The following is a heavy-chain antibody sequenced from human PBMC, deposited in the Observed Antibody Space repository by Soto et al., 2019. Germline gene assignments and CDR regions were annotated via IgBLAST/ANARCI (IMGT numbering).Heavy chain of an antibody. Sequence: QVQLVQSGAEVKKPGASVKVSCKASGYTFTSYGISWVRQAPGQGLEWMGWISAYNGNTNYAQKLQGRVTMTTDTTXSXXYMERRSLRSDNTAVYYCARDRGRYCSGGSCYSDYWGQGTLVTVSS. CDR2: ISAYNGNT. D-gene: IGHD2-15*01. CDR1: GYTFTSYG. CDR3: ARDRGRYCSGGSCYSDY. V-gene: IGHV1-18*01. J-gene: IGHJ4*02.